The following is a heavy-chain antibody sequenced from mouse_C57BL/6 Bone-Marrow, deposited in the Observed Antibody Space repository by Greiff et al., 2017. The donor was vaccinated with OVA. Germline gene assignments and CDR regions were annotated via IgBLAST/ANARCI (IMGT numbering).Heavy chain of an antibody. CDR2: IYPYNGGT. CDR1: GYTFTSYG. J-gene: IGHJ1*03. V-gene: IGHV1-81*01. Sequence: VHLVESGAELARPGASVKLSCKASGYTFTSYGISWVKQRTGQGLEWIGEIYPYNGGTSYNQKFKGKATLTVDTSSSTAYMELNSLTSEDSAVYYCARASYYGSSYWYFDVWGTGTTVTVSS. D-gene: IGHD1-1*01. CDR3: ARASYYGSSYWYFDV.